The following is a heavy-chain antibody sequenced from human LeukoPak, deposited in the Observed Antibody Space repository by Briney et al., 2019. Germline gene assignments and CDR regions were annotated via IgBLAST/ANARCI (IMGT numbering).Heavy chain of an antibody. V-gene: IGHV3-23*01. Sequence: PGGSLRLSCAASGFTFSSYAMSWVRQTPGKGLEWVSAISGSGGSTYYADSVKGRFTISRDNSKNTLYLQMNSLRAEDTAVYYCAKEGDYDSSGYYWDYLDYWGQGTLVTVSS. J-gene: IGHJ4*02. CDR2: ISGSGGST. D-gene: IGHD3-22*01. CDR1: GFTFSSYA. CDR3: AKEGDYDSSGYYWDYLDY.